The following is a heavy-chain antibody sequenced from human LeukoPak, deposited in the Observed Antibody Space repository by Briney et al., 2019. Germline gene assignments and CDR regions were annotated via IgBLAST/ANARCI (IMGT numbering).Heavy chain of an antibody. D-gene: IGHD1-7*01. CDR3: ARMNYVSSGWGAPFDY. Sequence: GGSLRLSCAASGFTFRSYDMSWVRQAPVKGLEWVSAISESGTYYADSVRGRFTISRDNAKNSLYLQMNSLRAEDTAVYYCARMNYVSSGWGAPFDYWGQGTLVTVSS. J-gene: IGHJ4*02. V-gene: IGHV3-23*01. CDR1: GFTFRSYD. CDR2: ISESGT.